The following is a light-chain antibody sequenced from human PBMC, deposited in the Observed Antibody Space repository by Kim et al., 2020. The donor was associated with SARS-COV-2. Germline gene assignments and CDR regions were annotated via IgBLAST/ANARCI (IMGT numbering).Light chain of an antibody. CDR1: QSLGHSDGNTY. Sequence: PASITCRSSQSLGHSDGNTYFNWFQQRPGQSPRRLIYKVSNRDTGVPDRFSGSGSGADFTLKINRVEAEDVGMYYCMQGTNWPWTFGQGTKVDIK. V-gene: IGKV2-30*02. J-gene: IGKJ1*01. CDR2: KVS. CDR3: MQGTNWPWT.